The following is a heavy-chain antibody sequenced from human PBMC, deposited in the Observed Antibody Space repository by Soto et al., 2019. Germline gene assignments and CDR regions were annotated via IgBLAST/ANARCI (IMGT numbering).Heavy chain of an antibody. Sequence: ASVKVSCKASGYTFTSYDINWVRQATGQGLEWMGWMNPNSGNTGYAQKFQGRVTMTRNTSISTAYMELSSLRSEDTAVYYCASYGGNASGAPGYYYGMDVWGQGTTVTVSS. D-gene: IGHD2-15*01. CDR2: MNPNSGNT. V-gene: IGHV1-8*01. CDR1: GYTFTSYD. J-gene: IGHJ6*02. CDR3: ASYGGNASGAPGYYYGMDV.